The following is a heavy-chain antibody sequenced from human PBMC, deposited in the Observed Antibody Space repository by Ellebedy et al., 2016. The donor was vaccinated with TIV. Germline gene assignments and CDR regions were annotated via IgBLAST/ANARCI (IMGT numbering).Heavy chain of an antibody. CDR3: AAEYSSSSQGDDAFEI. CDR2: IVVGSGNT. CDR1: GFTFTSSA. J-gene: IGHJ3*02. Sequence: ASVKVSCKASGFTFTSSAVQWVRQARGQRLEWIGWIVVGSGNTNYAQKFQERVTITRDMSTSTAYMELSSLRSEDTAVYYCAAEYSSSSQGDDAFEIWGQGTMVTVSS. D-gene: IGHD6-6*01. V-gene: IGHV1-58*01.